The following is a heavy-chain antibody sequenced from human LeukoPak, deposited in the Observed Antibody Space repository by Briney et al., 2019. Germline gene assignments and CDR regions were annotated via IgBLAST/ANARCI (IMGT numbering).Heavy chain of an antibody. CDR1: GGSISSYY. J-gene: IGHJ4*02. CDR3: AREGAVAAYFDY. V-gene: IGHV4-4*07. Sequence: SSETLSLTSTVSGGSISSYYWSWIRQPAGKGLEWIGRIYTSGSTNYNPSLKSRVTMSVDTSKNQFSLKLSSVTAADTAVYYCAREGAVAAYFDYWGQGTLVTVSA. D-gene: IGHD6-19*01. CDR2: IYTSGST.